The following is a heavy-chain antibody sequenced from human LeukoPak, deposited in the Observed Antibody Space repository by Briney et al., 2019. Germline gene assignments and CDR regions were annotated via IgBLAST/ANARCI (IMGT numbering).Heavy chain of an antibody. D-gene: IGHD6-13*01. CDR1: GGSISNYY. CDR3: ARGYSSSWYYFDY. CDR2: IHYSGST. J-gene: IGHJ4*02. V-gene: IGHV4-59*08. Sequence: SETLSLTCTVSGGSISNYYWSWIRQPPGKGLEWIGYIHYSGSTYYNPSLKSRATISVDTSKSQFSLKLSSVTAADTAVYYCARGYSSSWYYFDYWGQGTLVTVSS.